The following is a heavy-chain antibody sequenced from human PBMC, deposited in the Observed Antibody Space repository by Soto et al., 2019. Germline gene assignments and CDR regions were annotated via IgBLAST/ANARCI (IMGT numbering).Heavy chain of an antibody. CDR1: GGTFSSYA. D-gene: IGHD1-26*01. Sequence: SVKVSCKASGGTFSSYAISWVRQAPGQGLEWMGGIIPIFGTANYAQKFQGRVTITADRSTSTAYMELSSLRSEDTAVYYCAYSGSRNYYYYGMDVWGQGTTVTVSS. CDR2: IIPIFGTA. CDR3: AYSGSRNYYYYGMDV. J-gene: IGHJ6*02. V-gene: IGHV1-69*06.